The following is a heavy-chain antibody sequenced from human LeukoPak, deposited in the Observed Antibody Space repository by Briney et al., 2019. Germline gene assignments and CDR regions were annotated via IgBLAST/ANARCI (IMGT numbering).Heavy chain of an antibody. CDR2: TYYRSKWYN. Sequence: PSQTLSLTCAISGDSVSSNSAAWNWIRQSPSRGLEWLGRTYYRSKWYNDYAVSVKSRITVNPDTSKNQFTLQLNSVTPEDTAVYYCARDRYSSGWYGLDYWGQGTLVTVSS. CDR1: GDSVSSNSAA. V-gene: IGHV6-1*01. D-gene: IGHD6-19*01. J-gene: IGHJ4*02. CDR3: ARDRYSSGWYGLDY.